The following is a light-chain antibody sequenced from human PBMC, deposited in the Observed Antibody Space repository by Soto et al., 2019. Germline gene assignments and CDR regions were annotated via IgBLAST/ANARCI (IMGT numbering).Light chain of an antibody. V-gene: IGLV1-47*02. J-gene: IGLJ2*01. CDR2: SHN. CDR1: SSNIGGNS. CDR3: AAWDDSVRGVV. Sequence: QSVMTQPPSVSAAPGQRVTISCSGSSSNIGGNSVSWYQQLPGTAPKLLMYSHNIRPAGVPDRFSASTSGTSASLAISGLRPEDEGDYHCAAWDDSVRGVVFGGGTKVTVL.